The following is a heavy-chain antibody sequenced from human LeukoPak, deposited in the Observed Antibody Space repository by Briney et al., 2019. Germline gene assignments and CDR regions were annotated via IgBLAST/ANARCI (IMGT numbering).Heavy chain of an antibody. CDR2: ITSSGADI. J-gene: IGHJ4*02. CDR3: ASDIVATSGDF. V-gene: IGHV3-11*01. Sequence: GGSLRLSCAASGFIFSDYYMSWIRQAPGKGLEWVAYITSSGADIYYADSVKGRFTISRDNAKNALFLRMNSLRVEDTATYYCASDIVATSGDFWGQGTLVSVSS. D-gene: IGHD5-12*01. CDR1: GFIFSDYY.